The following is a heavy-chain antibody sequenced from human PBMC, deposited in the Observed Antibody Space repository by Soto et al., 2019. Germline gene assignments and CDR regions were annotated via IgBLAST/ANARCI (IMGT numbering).Heavy chain of an antibody. V-gene: IGHV1-69*01. J-gene: IGHJ3*01. CDR1: GGTFTKYA. CDR3: ASGVGGLGGSSGWPDYAFDV. CDR2: IVPLPGTT. D-gene: IGHD6-19*01. Sequence: QVQLVQSGAAVRKPGSSVKVSCKASGGTFTKYAITWVRQAPRQGLEWMGGIVPLPGTTNYAQKFRGRVTISADESTSTAYLELSSLRSEDTGVYYGASGVGGLGGSSGWPDYAFDVWGQGTMVIVSS.